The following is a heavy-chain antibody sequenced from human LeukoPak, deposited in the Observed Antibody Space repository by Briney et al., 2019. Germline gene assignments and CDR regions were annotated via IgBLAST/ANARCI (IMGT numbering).Heavy chain of an antibody. J-gene: IGHJ3*02. CDR3: ARISEWNSVPAAMLGLAFDI. Sequence: GASVKVSCKASGGTFSSYAISWVRQAPGQGLEWMGGIIPIFGTANYAQKFQGRVTITTDESTSTAYMELSSLRSEDTAVYYCARISEWNSVPAAMLGLAFDIWGQGTMVTVSS. CDR2: IIPIFGTA. CDR1: GGTFSSYA. D-gene: IGHD2-2*01. V-gene: IGHV1-69*05.